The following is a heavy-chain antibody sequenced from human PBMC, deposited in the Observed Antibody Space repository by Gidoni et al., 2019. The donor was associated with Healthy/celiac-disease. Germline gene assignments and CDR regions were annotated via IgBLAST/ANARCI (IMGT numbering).Heavy chain of an antibody. D-gene: IGHD3-3*01. V-gene: IGHV2-26*01. CDR3: ARTLKYYDFWSGYYTSYGYYYYYMDV. Sequence: QVTLKESGPVLVKPTETLTLTCTVSGFSLSNARMGVSWIRQPPGKALEWLAHIFSNDEKSYSTSLKSRLTISKDTSKSQVVLTMTNMDPVDTATYYCARTLKYYDFWSGYYTSYGYYYYYMDVWGKGTTVTVSS. J-gene: IGHJ6*03. CDR2: IFSNDEK. CDR1: GFSLSNARMG.